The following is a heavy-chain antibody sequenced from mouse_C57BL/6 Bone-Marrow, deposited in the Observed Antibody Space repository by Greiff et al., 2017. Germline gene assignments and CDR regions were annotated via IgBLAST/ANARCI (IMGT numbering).Heavy chain of an antibody. CDR3: SEDPAVDDCAYQLLRGAYYVDY. V-gene: IGHV1-87*01. Sequence: VQLQESGPELAKPWASVKISCQAFYTFSSTVHFAIRDTNYWMQWVKQRPGQGLEGIGAIYPGNGDTSYIRKFKGKATLTADKASSTAYMQLSSLTSEDPAVDDCAYQLLRGAYYVDYWGQGTTLTVSA. D-gene: IGHD1-1*01. J-gene: IGHJ2*01. CDR2: GQGLEGIG. CDR1: YTFS.